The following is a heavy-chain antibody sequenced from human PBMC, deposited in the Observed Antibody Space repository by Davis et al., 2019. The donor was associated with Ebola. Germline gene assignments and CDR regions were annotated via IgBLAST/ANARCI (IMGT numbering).Heavy chain of an antibody. CDR1: GFTFSSYW. Sequence: HTGGSLRLSCAASGFTFSSYWMHWVRQAPGKGLVWVSCINRDGSTTTYADSVKGRFTISRDNSKNTLYLQMNSLRAEDTAVYYCAKDRGSGSYYGFGVGDFDYWGQGTLVTVSS. CDR3: AKDRGSGSYYGFGVGDFDY. D-gene: IGHD3-10*01. J-gene: IGHJ4*02. V-gene: IGHV3-74*03. CDR2: INRDGSTT.